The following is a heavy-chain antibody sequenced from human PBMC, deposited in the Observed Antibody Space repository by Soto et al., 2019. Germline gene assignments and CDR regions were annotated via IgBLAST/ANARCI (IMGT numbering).Heavy chain of an antibody. J-gene: IGHJ4*02. CDR2: IIPIFGTA. D-gene: IGHD1-26*01. CDR1: GGTFSSYA. CDR3: ARTGVGATTVTAKFDY. V-gene: IGHV1-69*13. Sequence: SVKVSCKASGGTFSSYAISWVRQAPGQGLEWMGGIIPIFGTANYAQKFQGRVTITADESTSTAYMELSSLRSEDTAVYYCARTGVGATTVTAKFDYWGQGTLVTVSS.